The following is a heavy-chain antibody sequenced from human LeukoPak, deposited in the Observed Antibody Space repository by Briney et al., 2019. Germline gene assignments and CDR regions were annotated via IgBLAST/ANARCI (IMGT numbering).Heavy chain of an antibody. CDR3: ARDLALAAAGGY. V-gene: IGHV1-2*02. CDR1: GYTFTSYY. CDR2: INPNSGGT. D-gene: IGHD6-13*01. J-gene: IGHJ4*02. Sequence: ASVKVSCKASGYTFTSYYMHWVRQAPGQGLEWMGWINPNSGGTNYAQKFQGRVTMTRDTSISTAYMELSRLRSDDTAVYYCARDLALAAAGGYWGQGTLVTVSS.